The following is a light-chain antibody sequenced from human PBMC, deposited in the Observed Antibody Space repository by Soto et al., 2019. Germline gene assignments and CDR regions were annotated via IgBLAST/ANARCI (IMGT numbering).Light chain of an antibody. J-gene: IGLJ3*02. V-gene: IGLV2-14*01. CDR3: YSYTTSSTWV. Sequence: QSALTQPASVSGSPGQSIAISCTGTSSDVGGYNYVSWYQQHPGKAPKLMIYEVSNRPSGVSNRFSGSKSDNTASLTISGLQAEDEADYYCYSYTTSSTWVFGGGTQLTVL. CDR2: EVS. CDR1: SSDVGGYNY.